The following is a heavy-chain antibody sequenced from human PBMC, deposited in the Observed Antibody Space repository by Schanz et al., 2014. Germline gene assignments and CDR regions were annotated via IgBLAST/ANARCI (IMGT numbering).Heavy chain of an antibody. V-gene: IGHV3-30*04. CDR3: AAVLYSNSWYIPDY. CDR1: GFSFSTYA. Sequence: QVQLVESGGGVVQPGRSLRLSCAASGFSFSTYAMHWVRQAPGKGLEWVAVILYDGSKTYYADSVKGRFTISRDNSKSTLYLQMNSLRAEDTAVYYCAAVLYSNSWYIPDYWGQGTLVTVSS. CDR2: ILYDGSKT. J-gene: IGHJ4*02. D-gene: IGHD6-13*01.